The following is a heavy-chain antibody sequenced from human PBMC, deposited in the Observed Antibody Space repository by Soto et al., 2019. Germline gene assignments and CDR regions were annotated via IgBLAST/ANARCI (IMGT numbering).Heavy chain of an antibody. J-gene: IGHJ4*02. CDR3: ANWNSPQSD. D-gene: IGHD1-7*01. Sequence: QVQLVESGGGVVQPGKSLRLSCAASGFTFNTYGMHWVRQAPGKGPEWVAVISNDGSNKYYADSVKGRFTISRDNSKPPLYLQMNSLRAEDTAVYYGANWNSPQSDWGQGTLVTVSS. V-gene: IGHV3-30*18. CDR1: GFTFNTYG. CDR2: ISNDGSNK.